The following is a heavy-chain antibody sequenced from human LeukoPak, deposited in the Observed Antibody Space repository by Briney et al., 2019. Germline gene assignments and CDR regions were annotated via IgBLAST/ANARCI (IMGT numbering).Heavy chain of an antibody. CDR2: IYSGGST. D-gene: IGHD2-21*02. CDR3: ARTDETAPAEDFQH. J-gene: IGHJ1*01. V-gene: IGHV3-53*01. CDR1: GFTVSSNY. Sequence: GGSLRLSCAASGFTVSSNYMSWVRQAPGKGLEWVSVIYSGGSTFYADSVKGRFSISRDNSKNTLYLQMKSLRAEDTAVYYCARTDETAPAEDFQHWGQGTLVTVSS.